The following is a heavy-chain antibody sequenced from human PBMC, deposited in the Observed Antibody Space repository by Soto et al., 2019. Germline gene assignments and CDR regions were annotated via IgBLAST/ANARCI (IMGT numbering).Heavy chain of an antibody. CDR1: GFSLSTSGVG. J-gene: IGHJ3*02. CDR3: AHRLGWGSYRYTHSITRSNRPTNAFDI. V-gene: IGHV2-5*02. D-gene: IGHD3-16*02. Sequence: QITLKESGPTLVKPTQTLTLTCTFSGFSLSTSGVGVGWIRQPPGKALEWLALIYWDDDKRYSPSLKSRLTITKDTSKNQVVLTMTNMDPVDTATYYCAHRLGWGSYRYTHSITRSNRPTNAFDIWGQGTMVTVSS. CDR2: IYWDDDK.